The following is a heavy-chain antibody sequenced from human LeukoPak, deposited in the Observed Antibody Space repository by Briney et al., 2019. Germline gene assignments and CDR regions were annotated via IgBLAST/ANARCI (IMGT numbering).Heavy chain of an antibody. CDR1: GFTFSSYA. V-gene: IGHV3-23*01. J-gene: IGHJ4*02. CDR2: ITVSAGST. D-gene: IGHD4-17*01. Sequence: QPGGSLRLSCAASGFTFSSYAMSWVRQAPGKGLEWVSSITVSAGSTYYADSVKGRFTISRDNSKNTLYLQMNSLRAEDTAIYYCARMTTGPYYFDYWGQGTLVTVSS. CDR3: ARMTTGPYYFDY.